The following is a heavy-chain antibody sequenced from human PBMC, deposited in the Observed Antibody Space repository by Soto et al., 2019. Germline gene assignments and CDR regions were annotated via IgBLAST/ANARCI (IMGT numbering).Heavy chain of an antibody. CDR2: ISYDGTNK. CDR1: GFTFSRYA. V-gene: IGHV3-30-3*01. CDR3: ARESWSSGYFFDY. J-gene: IGHJ4*02. Sequence: PGGSLRLSCAASGFTFSRYATHWVRQAPGKGLEWVAVISYDGTNKYYADSVKGRFTISRDNSKNTLYLQMNSLRAEDTAVYYCARESWSSGYFFDYWGQGTLVTVSS. D-gene: IGHD3-22*01.